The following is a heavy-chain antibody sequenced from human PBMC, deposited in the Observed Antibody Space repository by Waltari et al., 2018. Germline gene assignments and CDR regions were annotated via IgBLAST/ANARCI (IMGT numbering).Heavy chain of an antibody. CDR2: TDYSGST. CDR1: GGSISSSSYY. D-gene: IGHD3-3*01. CDR3: ARHLHYDFWSGYYTCFDY. Sequence: QLQLQESGPGLVKPSETLSLTCTVSGGSISSSSYYWGWIRPPPGKGLEWIGSTDYSGSTYYTPALKSRVTISVDTSKNQFSLKLSSVTAADTAVYYCARHLHYDFWSGYYTCFDYWGQGTLVTVSS. V-gene: IGHV4-39*01. J-gene: IGHJ4*02.